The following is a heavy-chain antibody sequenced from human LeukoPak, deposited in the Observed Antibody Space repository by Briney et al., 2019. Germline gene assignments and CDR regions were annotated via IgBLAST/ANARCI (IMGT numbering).Heavy chain of an antibody. Sequence: PSQTLSLTCSVSGDSISSGDYYWGWIRQPPGKGLEWIAYIYYSGSNYYNPSLKSRVAISVDTSRDQFSLDLNSVTAADTAVYYWARLKRSGRPEYYFDDWGQGTQVTVSS. CDR2: IYYSGSN. CDR1: GDSISSGDYY. V-gene: IGHV4-30-4*08. D-gene: IGHD3-3*01. J-gene: IGHJ4*02. CDR3: ARLKRSGRPEYYFDD.